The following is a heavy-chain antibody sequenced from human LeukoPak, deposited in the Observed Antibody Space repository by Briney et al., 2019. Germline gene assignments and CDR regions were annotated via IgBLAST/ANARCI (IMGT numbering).Heavy chain of an antibody. CDR1: GFAFSDYY. J-gene: IGHJ4*02. D-gene: IGHD6-13*01. CDR2: IPSTSSYT. V-gene: IGHV3-11*05. Sequence: GGSLRLSCVASGFAFSDYYMSWIRRAPGKGLEWVSYIPSTSSYTSYADSVKGRFTISRDNAKNSLYLQMNSLRAEDTAVYYCARAANTAAGAPTLAIDYWGQGTLVTVSS. CDR3: ARAANTAAGAPTLAIDY.